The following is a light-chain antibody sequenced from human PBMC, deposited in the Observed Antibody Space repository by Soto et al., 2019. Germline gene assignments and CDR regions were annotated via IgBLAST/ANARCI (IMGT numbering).Light chain of an antibody. J-gene: IGKJ1*01. CDR3: QQYSSLWT. CDR2: RAS. Sequence: NVLTQSPGTLSLSPGERATLSCRASQSLSGNYLAWYQQKPGQAPRVLIYRASIRATGIPDRFSGSGSGTDFTLSISRLEPEDFAVYYCQQYSSLWTFGQGTKVDIK. CDR1: QSLSGNY. V-gene: IGKV3-20*01.